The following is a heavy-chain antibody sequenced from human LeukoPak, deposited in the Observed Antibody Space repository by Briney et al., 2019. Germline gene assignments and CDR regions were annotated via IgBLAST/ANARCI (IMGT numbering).Heavy chain of an antibody. CDR1: GYTFSSYG. Sequence: GASVKVSCKASGYTFSSYGISWVRQAPGQGLEWMGWISAYNGNTNYAQKLQGRVTMTTDTSTSTAYMELRGLRSDDTAVYYCATRYCSSTSCYAKYYYGMDVWGQGTTVTVSS. D-gene: IGHD2-2*01. CDR3: ATRYCSSTSCYAKYYYGMDV. V-gene: IGHV1-18*01. CDR2: ISAYNGNT. J-gene: IGHJ6*02.